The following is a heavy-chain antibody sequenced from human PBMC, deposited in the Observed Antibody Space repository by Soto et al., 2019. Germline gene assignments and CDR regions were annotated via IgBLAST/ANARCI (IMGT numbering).Heavy chain of an antibody. CDR2: ISWNSGSI. D-gene: IGHD6-19*01. CDR3: AKGSIAVANGAFDI. J-gene: IGHJ3*02. CDR1: GFTFDDYV. V-gene: IGHV3-9*01. Sequence: EVQLVESGGGLVQPGRSLRLSCAASGFTFDDYVMHWVRQAPGKGLEWVSGISWNSGSIGYADSVKGRFTISRDNAKNSLYLQMNSLRAEDTALYYCAKGSIAVANGAFDIWGPGTMVTVSS.